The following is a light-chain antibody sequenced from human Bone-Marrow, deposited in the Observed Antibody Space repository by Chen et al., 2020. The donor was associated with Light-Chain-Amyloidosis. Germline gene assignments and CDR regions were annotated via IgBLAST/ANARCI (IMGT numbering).Light chain of an antibody. CDR1: QSVSSSY. CDR2: GAS. J-gene: IGKJ2*01. CDR3: QQYGSSPPYT. Sequence: EIVLTPSPGTLSLSPGERSTLSCRASQSVSSSYLAWYQQKPGQAPRLLIDGASSSATGIPDRFSGSGSGTDFTLTISRLEPEDFAVYYCQQYGSSPPYTFGQGTKLEIK. V-gene: IGKV3-20*01.